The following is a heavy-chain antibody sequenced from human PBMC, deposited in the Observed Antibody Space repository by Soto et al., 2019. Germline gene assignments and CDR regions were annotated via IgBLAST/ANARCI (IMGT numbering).Heavy chain of an antibody. CDR1: GGTFSSYA. Sequence: GASVKVSCKASGGTFSSYAISWVRQAPGQGLEWMGGIIPIFGTANYAQKFQGRVTITADESTSTAYMELSSLRSEDTAVYYCARGNYYGSGILLWGQGTMVTVSS. CDR2: IIPIFGTA. J-gene: IGHJ4*02. CDR3: ARGNYYGSGILL. V-gene: IGHV1-69*13. D-gene: IGHD3-10*01.